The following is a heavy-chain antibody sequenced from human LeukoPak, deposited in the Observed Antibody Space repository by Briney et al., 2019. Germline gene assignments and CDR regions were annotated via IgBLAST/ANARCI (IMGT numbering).Heavy chain of an antibody. J-gene: IGHJ4*02. CDR2: IYYSGST. D-gene: IGHD1-1*01. Sequence: SETLSLTCTVSGGSISSYYWSWIRQPPGKGLEWIGYIYYSGSTNYNPSLKSRVTISVDTSKNQFSLKLSSVTAADTAVYYCARDQGWNDVRYFDYWGQGTLVTVSS. V-gene: IGHV4-59*01. CDR3: ARDQGWNDVRYFDY. CDR1: GGSISSYY.